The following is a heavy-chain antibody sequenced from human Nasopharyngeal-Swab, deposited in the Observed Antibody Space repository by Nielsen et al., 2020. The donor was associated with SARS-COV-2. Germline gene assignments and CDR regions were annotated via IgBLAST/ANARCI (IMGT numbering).Heavy chain of an antibody. V-gene: IGHV4-39*01. D-gene: IGHD2-21*02. CDR3: ARGGDWGFDY. Sequence: GSLRLSCTVSGGSISSSRYYWGWIRQPPGKGLAWIGSIYYSGSTYYNPSLKGRVTISVDTCKNQFSLKLTSVTAADTAVYYCARGGDWGFDYWGQGTLVTVSS. CDR1: GGSISSSRYY. CDR2: IYYSGST. J-gene: IGHJ4*02.